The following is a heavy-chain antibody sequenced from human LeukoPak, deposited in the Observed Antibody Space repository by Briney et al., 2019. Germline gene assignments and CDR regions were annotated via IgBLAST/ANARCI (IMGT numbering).Heavy chain of an antibody. Sequence: SETLSLTCAVYGGSFSGYYWSWIRQPPGKGLEWIGEINHSGSTNYNPSLKSRVTISVDTSKNQFSLKLSSATAANTAVYYCARPLGYGSGRYYYGMDVWGQGTTVTVSS. CDR3: ARPLGYGSGRYYYGMDV. J-gene: IGHJ6*02. CDR2: INHSGST. V-gene: IGHV4-34*01. CDR1: GGSFSGYY. D-gene: IGHD3-10*01.